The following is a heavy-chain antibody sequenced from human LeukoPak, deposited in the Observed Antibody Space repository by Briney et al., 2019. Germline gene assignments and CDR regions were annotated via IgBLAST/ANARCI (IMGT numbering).Heavy chain of an antibody. V-gene: IGHV3-9*01. D-gene: IGHD3-10*01. CDR2: ISWNSGSI. CDR1: QFTFDDYA. CDR3: AKGSGSGSYYRFQYFDY. Sequence: PGGSLRLSCAGSQFTFDDYAMHWVRQAPGKGLEWVSGISWNSGSIAYADSVKGRFTISRDNAKNSLYLQMNSLRPEDTALYYCAKGSGSGSYYRFQYFDYWGQGTLVTVSS. J-gene: IGHJ4*02.